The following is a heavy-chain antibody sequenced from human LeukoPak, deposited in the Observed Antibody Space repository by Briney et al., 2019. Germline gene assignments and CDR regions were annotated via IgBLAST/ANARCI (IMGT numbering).Heavy chain of an antibody. J-gene: IGHJ4*02. Sequence: SETLSLTCAVSGGSISSGGYSWSWIRQPPGKGLEWIGYIYHSGSTYYNPSLKSRVTISVDRSKNQFSLKPSSVTAADTAVYYCARRGYSYGSPLDYWGQGTLVTVSS. D-gene: IGHD5-18*01. CDR3: ARRGYSYGSPLDY. CDR2: IYHSGST. CDR1: GGSISSGGYS. V-gene: IGHV4-30-2*01.